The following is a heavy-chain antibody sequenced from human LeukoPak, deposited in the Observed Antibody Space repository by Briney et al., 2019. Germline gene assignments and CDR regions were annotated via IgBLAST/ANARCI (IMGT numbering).Heavy chain of an antibody. D-gene: IGHD2-15*01. CDR1: GGTFSSYA. CDR3: ARPTLGYEEGFDY. V-gene: IGHV7-4-1*02. J-gene: IGHJ4*02. CDR2: INTNTGNP. Sequence: ASVKVSCKASGGTFSSYAISWVRQAPGQGLEWMGWINTNTGNPTYAQGFTGRFVFSLDTSVSTAYLQISSLKAEDTAVYYCARPTLGYEEGFDYWGQGTLVTVSS.